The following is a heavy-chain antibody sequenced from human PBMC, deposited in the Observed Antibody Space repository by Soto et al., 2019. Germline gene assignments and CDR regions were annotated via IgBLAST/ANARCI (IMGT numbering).Heavy chain of an antibody. CDR1: GGFVSHSY. J-gene: IGHJ5*02. CDR2: ISYSGLT. D-gene: IGHD2-2*01. Sequence: QEQLQESGPGLVKPSETLSLTCTVSGGFVSHSYWAWIRQTPGKGLDWIGSISYSGLTTYNPSLRSRVTMSIDTSKNQFSLKVTSATAADTAVYYCARKSDQLLWGYWFDPWGQGTLVTVSS. V-gene: IGHV4-59*02. CDR3: ARKSDQLLWGYWFDP.